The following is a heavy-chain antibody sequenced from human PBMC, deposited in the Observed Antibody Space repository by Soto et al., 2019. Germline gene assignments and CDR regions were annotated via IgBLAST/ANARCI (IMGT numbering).Heavy chain of an antibody. CDR1: GFTFNNHA. D-gene: IGHD3-22*01. CDR2: ISGSGSTI. CDR3: AKVFYLYDSSGYYYFDY. Sequence: GGSLRLSCAASGFTFNNHAMNWVRQAPGKGLDWVSGISGSGSTIYYADSVKCRFTISRDNSKNTLYLQMCSWRAEDTAVYYCAKVFYLYDSSGYYYFDYCGPGTLFT. J-gene: IGHJ4*02. V-gene: IGHV3-23*01.